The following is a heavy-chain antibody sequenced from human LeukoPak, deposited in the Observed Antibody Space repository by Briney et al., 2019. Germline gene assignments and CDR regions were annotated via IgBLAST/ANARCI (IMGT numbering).Heavy chain of an antibody. D-gene: IGHD3-22*01. J-gene: IGHJ4*02. Sequence: PGGSLRLSCAASGFTVSSNFMSWVRQAPGKGLECVSVIYSRGGTYYADSVKGRFTISRDNSKNTLFLQMNSLRAEDTAVYYCAKSVIVVRYFDYWGQGTLVTVSS. V-gene: IGHV3-53*01. CDR3: AKSVIVVRYFDY. CDR2: IYSRGGT. CDR1: GFTVSSNF.